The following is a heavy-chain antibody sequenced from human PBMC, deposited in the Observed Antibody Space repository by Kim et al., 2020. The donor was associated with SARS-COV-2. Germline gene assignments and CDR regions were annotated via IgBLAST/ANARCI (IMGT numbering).Heavy chain of an antibody. J-gene: IGHJ4*02. Sequence: ANSVKGIFTMSRDNSKNTVYIQMGSLRAKDMAVYYCARGEWELLVGGLDYWGQGTLVAVSS. V-gene: IGHV3-64*01. CDR3: ARGEWELLVGGLDY. D-gene: IGHD1-26*01.